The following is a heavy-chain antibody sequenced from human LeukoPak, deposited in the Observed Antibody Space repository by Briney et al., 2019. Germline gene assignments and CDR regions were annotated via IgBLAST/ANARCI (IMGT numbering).Heavy chain of an antibody. Sequence: PSETLSLTCAVYGGSFSGYYWSWIRQPPGKGLEWIGEINHSGSTNYNPSLKSRVTISVDTSKNQFSLKLSSVTAADTAVYYCARRIAAAGMRYFDYWGQGTLVTVSS. CDR1: GGSFSGYY. CDR2: INHSGST. J-gene: IGHJ4*02. CDR3: ARRIAAAGMRYFDY. D-gene: IGHD6-13*01. V-gene: IGHV4-34*01.